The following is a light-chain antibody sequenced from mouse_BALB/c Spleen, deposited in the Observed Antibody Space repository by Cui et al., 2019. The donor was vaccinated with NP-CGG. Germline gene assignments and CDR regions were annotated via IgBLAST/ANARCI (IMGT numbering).Light chain of an antibody. V-gene: IGLV1*01. CDR2: GTN. CDR1: TGAVIISNY. J-gene: IGLJ1*01. Sequence: QAVVTQESALTTSPGKTVTLTCRSSTGAVIISNYANWVQEKPDHLFTGLIGGTNNRAPGVPARFSGSLIGDKAALIITGAQTEDEAIYFCALWYSNHWVFGGGTKLTVL. CDR3: ALWYSNHWV.